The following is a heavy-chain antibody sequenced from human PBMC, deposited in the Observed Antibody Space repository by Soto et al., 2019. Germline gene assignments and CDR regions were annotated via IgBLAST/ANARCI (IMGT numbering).Heavy chain of an antibody. CDR2: ISDYNGNT. Sequence: ASVKVSCKASGYTFSSYGLSWVRQAPGQGLEWMGWISDYNGNTHYAQKFQGRVIMTTDTSTRTAYMELRSLRSDDTAVYYCARERKGMDVWGQGTTVTVSS. CDR3: ARERKGMDV. V-gene: IGHV1-18*01. CDR1: GYTFSSYG. J-gene: IGHJ6*02.